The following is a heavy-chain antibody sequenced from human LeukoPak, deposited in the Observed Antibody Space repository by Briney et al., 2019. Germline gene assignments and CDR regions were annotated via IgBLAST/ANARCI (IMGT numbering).Heavy chain of an antibody. Sequence: ASVKVSCKASGGTFSSYAISWVRQAPGQGLEWMGEIIPIFGTANYAQKFQGRVTITTDESTSTAYMELSSLRSEDTAVYYCARVISGRIVALNWFDPWGQGTLVTVSS. CDR3: ARVISGRIVALNWFDP. J-gene: IGHJ5*02. V-gene: IGHV1-69*05. D-gene: IGHD3-22*01. CDR2: IIPIFGTA. CDR1: GGTFSSYA.